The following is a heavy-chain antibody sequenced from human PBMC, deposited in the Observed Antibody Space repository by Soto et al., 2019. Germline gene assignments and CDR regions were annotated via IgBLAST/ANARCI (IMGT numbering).Heavy chain of an antibody. Sequence: QVQLQQWGAGLLKPSETLSLTCAVYDGSFSAYYWSWIRQPPGKGLEWIGEINHSGSTNYNPSLKSRVTMLVDTSKNQFSLKLNSVTAADTAVYYCARTSRFEFWGQGTLVTVSA. V-gene: IGHV4-34*01. CDR1: DGSFSAYY. D-gene: IGHD6-6*01. CDR2: INHSGST. J-gene: IGHJ4*02. CDR3: ARTSRFEF.